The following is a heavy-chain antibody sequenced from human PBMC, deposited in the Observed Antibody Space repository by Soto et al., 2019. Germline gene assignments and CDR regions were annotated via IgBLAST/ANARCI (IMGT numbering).Heavy chain of an antibody. J-gene: IGHJ6*03. CDR2: ISGSGGST. CDR1: GFTLSSYA. CDR3: ANSEHDGDSYYYMDV. D-gene: IGHD1-1*01. V-gene: IGHV3-23*01. Sequence: GGSLRLSCAASGFTLSSYAMSWVRQAPGKGLEWVSAISGSGGSTYYADSVKGRFTISRDNSKNTLYLQMNSLRAEDTAVYYCANSEHDGDSYYYMDVWGKGTTVTVSS.